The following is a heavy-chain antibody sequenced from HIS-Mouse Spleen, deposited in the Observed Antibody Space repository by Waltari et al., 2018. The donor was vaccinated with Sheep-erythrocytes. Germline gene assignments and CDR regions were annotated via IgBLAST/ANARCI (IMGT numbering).Heavy chain of an antibody. CDR3: ARVSVAARFDY. J-gene: IGHJ4*02. Sequence: QLQLQESGPGLVKPSETLSLTCTVSGGSISSSSYYWGWVRQPPGKGLEWIGSSYYSGSTYYHPSLKSRVTISVDTSKNQFSLKLSSVTAADTAVYYCARVSVAARFDYWGQGTLVTVSS. V-gene: IGHV4-39*07. D-gene: IGHD6-6*01. CDR2: SYYSGST. CDR1: GGSISSSSYY.